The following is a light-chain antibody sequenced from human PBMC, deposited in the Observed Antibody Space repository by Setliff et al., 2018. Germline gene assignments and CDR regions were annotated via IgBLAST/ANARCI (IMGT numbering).Light chain of an antibody. CDR1: SSDVGGYNY. Sequence: QSALTQPASVSGSPGQSITISCTGTSSDVGGYNYVSWYQQHPGKAPKLMIYDVSNRPSGVSNRFSGSKSDNTASLTISGLQAEDEADYYCSSYTSSSIFEVFGTGTKVTVL. CDR2: DVS. V-gene: IGLV2-14*03. CDR3: SSYTSSSIFEV. J-gene: IGLJ1*01.